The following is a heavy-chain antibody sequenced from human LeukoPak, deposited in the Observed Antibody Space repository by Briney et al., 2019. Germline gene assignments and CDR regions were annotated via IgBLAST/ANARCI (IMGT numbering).Heavy chain of an antibody. CDR3: AKDQSMIVATIGDY. V-gene: IGHV3-30*18. J-gene: IGHJ4*02. Sequence: GGSLRLSCAASGFTFSSYGMHWVRQAPGKGLEWVAVIPYDGSNKYYADSVKGRFTISRDNSKNTLYLQMNSLRAEDTAVYYCAKDQSMIVATIGDYWGQGTLVTVSS. D-gene: IGHD5-12*01. CDR2: IPYDGSNK. CDR1: GFTFSSYG.